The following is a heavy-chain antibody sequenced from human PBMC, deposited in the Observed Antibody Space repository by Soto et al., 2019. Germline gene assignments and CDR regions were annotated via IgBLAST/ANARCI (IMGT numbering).Heavy chain of an antibody. Sequence: EVQLVESGGGLVKPGGSLRLSCAASGFTFSSYSMNWVRQAPGKGLEWVSSISSSSSYIYYADSVKGRFTSSRDNAKNSLYLQMNSLRAEDTAVYYCARDETGTFAYFDYWCQGTLVTVSS. V-gene: IGHV3-21*01. CDR3: ARDETGTFAYFDY. CDR2: ISSSSSYI. J-gene: IGHJ4*02. D-gene: IGHD1-7*01. CDR1: GFTFSSYS.